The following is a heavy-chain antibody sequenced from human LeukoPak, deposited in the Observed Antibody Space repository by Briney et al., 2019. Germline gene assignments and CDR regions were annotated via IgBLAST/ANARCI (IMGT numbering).Heavy chain of an antibody. J-gene: IGHJ4*02. CDR2: MNPNSGNT. D-gene: IGHD7-27*01. V-gene: IGHV1-8*01. Sequence: ASVKVSCKASGYTFTSYDINWVRQATGQGLEWMGWMNPNSGNTGYAQKFQDRVTMTRNTSISTAYMELSSLRSDDTAVYYCARGPPNWGYDYWGPGTLVTVSS. CDR1: GYTFTSYD. CDR3: ARGPPNWGYDY.